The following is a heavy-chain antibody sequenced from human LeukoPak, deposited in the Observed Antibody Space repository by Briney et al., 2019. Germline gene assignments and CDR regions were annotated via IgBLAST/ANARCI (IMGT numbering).Heavy chain of an antibody. Sequence: GGSLRLSCAPSGFTFSSYAMSWVRQAPEKGREWVSAISGSGGSTYYADSVKGRFTISRDNSKNTLYLQKNSLRAEDTAVYYCADSGSYGGEFDYWGQGTLVTVSS. J-gene: IGHJ4*02. CDR2: ISGSGGST. CDR1: GFTFSSYA. V-gene: IGHV3-23*01. D-gene: IGHD1-26*01. CDR3: ADSGSYGGEFDY.